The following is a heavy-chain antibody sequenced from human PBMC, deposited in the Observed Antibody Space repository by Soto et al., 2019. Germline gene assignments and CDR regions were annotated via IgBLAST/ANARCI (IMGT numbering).Heavy chain of an antibody. CDR2: ISSSSSYI. Sequence: EVQLVESGGGLVKPGGSLRLSCAASGFTFSSYSMNWVRQAPGKGLEWVSSISSSSSYIYYADSVKGRFTISRDNAKNSLYLQMNSLGGEDTAVYYCARDRARGNYGSGSYGYGMDVWGQGTTVTVSS. CDR3: ARDRARGNYGSGSYGYGMDV. J-gene: IGHJ6*02. CDR1: GFTFSSYS. D-gene: IGHD3-10*01. V-gene: IGHV3-21*01.